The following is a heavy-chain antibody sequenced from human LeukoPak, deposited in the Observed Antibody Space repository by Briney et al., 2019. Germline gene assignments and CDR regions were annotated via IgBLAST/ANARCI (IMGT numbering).Heavy chain of an antibody. CDR2: ISGSGGST. J-gene: IGHJ4*02. D-gene: IGHD1-26*01. Sequence: PGGSLRLSCAASGFTFSTYAMSWVRQAPGKGLECVSVISGSGGSTYYADSVKGRFTISRDNSKKTLDLQMNSLRAEDTALYYCARDTVGVTDYWGQGTLVTVSS. CDR3: ARDTVGVTDY. V-gene: IGHV3-23*01. CDR1: GFTFSTYA.